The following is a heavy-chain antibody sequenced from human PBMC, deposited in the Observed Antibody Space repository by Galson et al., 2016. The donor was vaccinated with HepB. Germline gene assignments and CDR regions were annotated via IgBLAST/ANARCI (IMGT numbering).Heavy chain of an antibody. Sequence: SLRLSCAASGFSFDDYAMHWVRPAPGKGLERVSSISWNSGSIDYADSVKGRFTISRDNAKNSLYVQMNSLRAEDTALYYCASSQNYYGWGSYYGYWGQGTQVTVSA. V-gene: IGHV3-9*01. CDR2: ISWNSGSI. J-gene: IGHJ4*02. D-gene: IGHD3-10*01. CDR3: ASSQNYYGWGSYYGY. CDR1: GFSFDDYA.